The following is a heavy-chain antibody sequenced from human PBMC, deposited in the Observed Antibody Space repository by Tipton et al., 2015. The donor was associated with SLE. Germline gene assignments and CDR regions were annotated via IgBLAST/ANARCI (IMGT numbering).Heavy chain of an antibody. D-gene: IGHD6-6*01. CDR1: GITLSSYW. J-gene: IGHJ4*02. V-gene: IGHV3-7*01. Sequence: VQLVQSGGDLVQPGGSLRLSCAGSGITLSSYWMSWVRQAPGKGLEWVANVKPDGSEKYYVDSVKGRFTISRDNAKNSVYLQMNSLRAEDTGVYFCATISSPLDYWGQGILVTVSS. CDR2: VKPDGSEK. CDR3: ATISSPLDY.